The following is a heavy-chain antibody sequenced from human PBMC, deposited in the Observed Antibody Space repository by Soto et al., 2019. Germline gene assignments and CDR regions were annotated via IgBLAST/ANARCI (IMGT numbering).Heavy chain of an antibody. Sequence: EVQLVESGGGLVQPGGSLRLSCAASGFTFSSYNVHWVRHAPGKGLEWVSYISSSSSTIYYADSVKGRFTISRDNAKNSLYLQMNSLRAEDTAVYYCAITVAGDYFDYWGQGTLVTVSS. V-gene: IGHV3-48*01. D-gene: IGHD6-19*01. J-gene: IGHJ4*02. CDR1: GFTFSSYN. CDR3: AITVAGDYFDY. CDR2: ISSSSSTI.